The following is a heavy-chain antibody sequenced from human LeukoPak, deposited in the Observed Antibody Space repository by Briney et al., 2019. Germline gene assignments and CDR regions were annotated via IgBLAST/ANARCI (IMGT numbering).Heavy chain of an antibody. D-gene: IGHD4-17*01. CDR2: ISGSGGST. Sequence: PGGSLRLSCAASGFTFSSYAMSWVRQAPGKGLEWVSAISGSGGSTYYADSVKGRFTISRDNSKNTLYLQMNSLRAEDTAVYYCANLLPSTVTTLSDYWGQGTLVTVSS. CDR1: GFTFSSYA. J-gene: IGHJ4*02. V-gene: IGHV3-23*01. CDR3: ANLLPSTVTTLSDY.